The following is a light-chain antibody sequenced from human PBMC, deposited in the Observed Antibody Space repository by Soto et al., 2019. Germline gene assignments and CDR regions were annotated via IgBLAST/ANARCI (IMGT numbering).Light chain of an antibody. J-gene: IGKJ1*01. Sequence: DIQMTQSPSNLSSSLGDRVTITCRASQSIRSYLNWYQQKPGKAPKLLIYDASSLESGVPSRFSGSGSGTEFTLTISSMKPDDFATDYCQRYNSYWTFGQGTKVDIK. CDR2: DAS. V-gene: IGKV1-5*01. CDR3: QRYNSYWT. CDR1: QSIRSY.